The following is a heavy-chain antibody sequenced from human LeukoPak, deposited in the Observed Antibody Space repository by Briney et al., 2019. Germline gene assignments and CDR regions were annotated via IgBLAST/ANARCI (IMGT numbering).Heavy chain of an antibody. CDR3: AKIRGRYQLLFGFDY. CDR2: ISGSGGST. CDR1: GFTFSSYA. J-gene: IGHJ4*02. D-gene: IGHD2-2*01. Sequence: SGGSLRLSCAASGFTFSSYAMSWVRQAPGKGLEWVSAISGSGGSTYYADSVKGRFTISRDNSKNTLYLQMNSLRAEDTAVYYCAKIRGRYQLLFGFDYWGQGTLVTVSS. V-gene: IGHV3-23*01.